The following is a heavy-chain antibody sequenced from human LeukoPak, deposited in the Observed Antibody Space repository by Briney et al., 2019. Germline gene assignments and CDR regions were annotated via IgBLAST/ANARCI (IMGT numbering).Heavy chain of an antibody. CDR3: ARDYYDTAGSWFDP. D-gene: IGHD3-22*01. Sequence: SETLSLTCTVSGGSISGYYWSWIRQPPGKGLEWIGYIYYSGSTNYNPSLKSRVTISVDTSKNQFSLKLSSVTAADTAVYYCARDYYDTAGSWFDPWGQGTLVTVSS. CDR2: IYYSGST. CDR1: GGSISGYY. J-gene: IGHJ5*02. V-gene: IGHV4-59*01.